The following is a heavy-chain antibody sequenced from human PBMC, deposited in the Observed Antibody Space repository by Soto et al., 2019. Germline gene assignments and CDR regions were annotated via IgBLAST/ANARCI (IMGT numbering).Heavy chain of an antibody. Sequence: SVKVSCKASGGTFSSYAISWVRQAPGQGLEWMGGIIPIFGTANYAQKFQGRVTITADESTSTAYMELSSLRSEDTAVYYCARTHDYSNYKAVNYYYYGMDVWGQGTTVTVSS. CDR1: GGTFSSYA. CDR3: ARTHDYSNYKAVNYYYYGMDV. CDR2: IIPIFGTA. D-gene: IGHD4-4*01. J-gene: IGHJ6*02. V-gene: IGHV1-69*13.